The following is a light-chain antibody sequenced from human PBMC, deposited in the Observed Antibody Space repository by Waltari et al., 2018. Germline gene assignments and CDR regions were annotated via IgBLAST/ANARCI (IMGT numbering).Light chain of an antibody. V-gene: IGLV2-14*03. J-gene: IGLJ3*02. CDR3: SSYTTSATWV. Sequence: QSALTQPASVSGSPGQSITISCTGTNSDVGAYQYVSWYQQNPGKAPKLIIFDVSRRPSGVSYRFSGSKSGSTASLTISGLQAGDEADYYCSSYTTSATWVFGGGTMVAVL. CDR1: NSDVGAYQY. CDR2: DVS.